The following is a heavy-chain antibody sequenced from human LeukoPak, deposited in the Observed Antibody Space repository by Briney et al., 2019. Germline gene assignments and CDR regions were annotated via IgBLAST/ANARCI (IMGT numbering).Heavy chain of an antibody. CDR3: TTDLQWLVLVGYNYYIDV. CDR1: GYTFTGYY. CDR2: INPNSGGT. J-gene: IGHJ6*03. D-gene: IGHD6-19*01. Sequence: ASVKVSCKASGYTFTGYYMHWVRQAPGQGLEWMGWINPNSGGTNYAQKFQGRVTMTRDTSISTAYMELSRLRSDDTAVYYCTTDLQWLVLVGYNYYIDVWGKGTTVIVSS. V-gene: IGHV1-2*02.